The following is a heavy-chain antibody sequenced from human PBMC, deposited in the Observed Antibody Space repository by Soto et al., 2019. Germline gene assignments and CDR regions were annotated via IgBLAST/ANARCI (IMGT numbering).Heavy chain of an antibody. D-gene: IGHD2-15*01. CDR1: GGTISSYA. J-gene: IGHJ5*02. CDR3: AREVVVAATGWFDP. V-gene: IGHV1-69*12. CDR2: IIPIFGTA. Sequence: QVQLVQSRAEVKKPGSSVKVSCKASGGTISSYAISWVRQAPGQGLEWMGGIIPIFGTANYAQKFQGRVTITADESTSTAYMELSSLRSEDTAVYYCAREVVVAATGWFDPWGQGTLVTVSS.